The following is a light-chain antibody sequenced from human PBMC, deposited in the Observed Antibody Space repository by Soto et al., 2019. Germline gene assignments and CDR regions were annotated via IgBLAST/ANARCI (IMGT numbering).Light chain of an antibody. CDR2: LEGSGSY. V-gene: IGLV4-60*02. Sequence: QSVLTQSSSASASLGSSVNLTCTLSSGHSSYIIAWHQQQPGKAPRYLMKLEGSGSYNKGSGVPDRFSGSSSGADRYLTISILQFEDEADYYCETWDSNTRVFGGGTKLTVL. J-gene: IGLJ3*02. CDR3: ETWDSNTRV. CDR1: SGHSSYI.